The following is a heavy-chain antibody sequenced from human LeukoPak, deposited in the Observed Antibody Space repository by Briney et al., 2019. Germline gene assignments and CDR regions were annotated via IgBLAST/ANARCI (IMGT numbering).Heavy chain of an antibody. CDR1: GGSFSGYY. Sequence: SETLSLTCAVYGGSFSGYYWSWIRQPPGKGLDWIGEINHSGSTNYNPSLKSRVTISVDPSKNQFSLKLSSVTAADTAVYYWARQTGSGLFILPGGQGTLVTVSS. CDR3: ARQTGSGLFILP. V-gene: IGHV4-34*01. J-gene: IGHJ4*02. D-gene: IGHD3/OR15-3a*01. CDR2: INHSGST.